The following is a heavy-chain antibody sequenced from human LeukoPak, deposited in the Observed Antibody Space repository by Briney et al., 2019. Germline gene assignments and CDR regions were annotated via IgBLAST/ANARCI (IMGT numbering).Heavy chain of an antibody. D-gene: IGHD6-13*01. J-gene: IGHJ4*02. Sequence: WGSLRLSCAVSGFTFGSHTMNWVRQAPGKGLEWVSHISSTSTTYYADSVKGRSTTSRDNAKNLLYLQMNSLRDEDTAVYYCARVVSSWPDYWGQGTLVTVSS. V-gene: IGHV3-48*02. CDR2: ISSTSTT. CDR3: ARVVSSWPDY. CDR1: GFTFGSHT.